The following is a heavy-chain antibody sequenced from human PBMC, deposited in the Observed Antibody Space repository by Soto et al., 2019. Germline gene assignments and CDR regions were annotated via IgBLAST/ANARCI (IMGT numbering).Heavy chain of an antibody. D-gene: IGHD1-26*01. CDR3: ARDGSSRDAFDI. CDR1: GFAFSGYA. CDR2: ISGIGTST. J-gene: IGHJ3*02. Sequence: GESLKISCAASGFAFSGYAINWVRQAPGKGLEWVSIISGIGTSTKYSDSVKGRFTISRDNSKNSLYLQMNSLRDEDTAVYYCARDGSSRDAFDIWGQGTMVTVSS. V-gene: IGHV3-23*01.